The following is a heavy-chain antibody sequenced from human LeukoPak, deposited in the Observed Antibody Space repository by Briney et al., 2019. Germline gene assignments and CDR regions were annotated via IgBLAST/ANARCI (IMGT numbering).Heavy chain of an antibody. V-gene: IGHV3-53*04. D-gene: IGHD2-8*02. Sequence: GGSLRLSCAASGFTVSSNYMSWVRQAPGEGMEWVSVIYSGGSPYYADSVKGRFTISRHNSKNTLYLQMNSLRAEDTAVYYCARQVVYANYYYYGMDVWGQGATVTVSS. CDR1: GFTVSSNY. J-gene: IGHJ6*02. CDR2: IYSGGSP. CDR3: ARQVVYANYYYYGMDV.